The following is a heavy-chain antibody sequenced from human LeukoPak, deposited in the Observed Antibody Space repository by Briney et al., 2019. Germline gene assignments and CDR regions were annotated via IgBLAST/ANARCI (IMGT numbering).Heavy chain of an antibody. CDR2: ITSSTSYT. J-gene: IGHJ4*02. D-gene: IGHD4-23*01. CDR3: ARGHGGNVDF. CDR1: GFTFSDYY. V-gene: IGHV3-11*05. Sequence: GSLRLSCAASGFTFSDYYMTWLRQAPGKGLEWVSYITSSTSYTNYADSVKGRFTMSRDNAKNSLYLQMNSLRAEDTAVYYCARGHGGNVDFWGQGSLVTVSS.